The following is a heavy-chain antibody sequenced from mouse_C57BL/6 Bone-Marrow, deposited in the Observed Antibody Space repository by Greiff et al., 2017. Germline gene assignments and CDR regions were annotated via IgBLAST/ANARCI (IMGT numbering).Heavy chain of an antibody. CDR2: IDPETGGT. Sequence: QVQLQQSGAELVRPGASVTLSCKASGYTFTDYEMHWVKQTPVHGLEWIGAIDPETGGTAYNQKFKGKAILTADKSSSTAYMELRSLTSEDSAVYCCTRGITTVVAGDYWGQGTTLTVSS. J-gene: IGHJ2*01. V-gene: IGHV1-15*01. D-gene: IGHD1-1*01. CDR3: TRGITTVVAGDY. CDR1: GYTFTDYE.